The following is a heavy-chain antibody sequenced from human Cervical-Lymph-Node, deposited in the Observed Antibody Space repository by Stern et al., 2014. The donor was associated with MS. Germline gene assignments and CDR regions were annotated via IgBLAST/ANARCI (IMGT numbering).Heavy chain of an antibody. CDR2: ITNVGST. CDR1: GFTVSRDY. Sequence: EVQLVESGGGVIQPGGSLRLSCAASGFTVSRDYMTWVRQAPGKGLEWVSLITNVGSTFKTDSVKGRFTISRDDSKNNVYLHMTSLRAEDTAMYYCARDTSSPERSDWWGQGTLVTVSS. CDR3: ARDTSSPERSDW. J-gene: IGHJ4*02. V-gene: IGHV3-53*01. D-gene: IGHD1-1*01.